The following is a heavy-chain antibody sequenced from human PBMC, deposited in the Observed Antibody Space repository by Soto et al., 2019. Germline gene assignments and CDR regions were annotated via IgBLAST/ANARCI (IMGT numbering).Heavy chain of an antibody. CDR3: NSGLLWFGELSWDNWFDP. D-gene: IGHD3-10*01. Sequence: GGSLRLSCTASGFTFGDYAMSWFRQAPGKGLEWVGFIRSKAYGGTTEYAASVKGRFTISRDDSKSIAYLQMNSLKTEDTAVYYCNSGLLWFGELSWDNWFDPWGQGTLVTVSS. J-gene: IGHJ5*02. CDR1: GFTFGDYA. CDR2: IRSKAYGGTT. V-gene: IGHV3-49*03.